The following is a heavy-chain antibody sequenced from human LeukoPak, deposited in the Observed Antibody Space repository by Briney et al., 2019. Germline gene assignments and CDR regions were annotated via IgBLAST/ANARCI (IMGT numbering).Heavy chain of an antibody. J-gene: IGHJ4*02. Sequence: GGSLRLSCVASEFTFTTYSMNWVRQAPGKGLEWASYIGNGGHIIYYADSVKGRFTISRDDAQNSPYLQLNRLRPEDTAVYYCARDLFQQALDYWGQGTLVTVSS. CDR2: IGNGGHII. CDR1: EFTFTTYS. CDR3: ARDLFQQALDY. V-gene: IGHV3-48*01.